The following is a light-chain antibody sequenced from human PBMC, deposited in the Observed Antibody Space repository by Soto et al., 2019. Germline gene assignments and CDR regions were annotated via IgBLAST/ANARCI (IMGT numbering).Light chain of an antibody. CDR2: DAS. CDR3: QQRANLPLT. V-gene: IGKV3-11*01. CDR1: QYVNIY. Sequence: EIVLTQSPATVSLSPGERVTLSCRASQYVNIYLAWYQQKPGQAPRLLIYDASNRATGVPARFSGSGSGTDYTLTISSLESEDFAVYYCQQRANLPLTFGGGTKVEIK. J-gene: IGKJ4*01.